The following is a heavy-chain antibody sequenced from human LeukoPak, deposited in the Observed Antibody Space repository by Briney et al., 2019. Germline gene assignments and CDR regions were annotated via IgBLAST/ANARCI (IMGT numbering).Heavy chain of an antibody. D-gene: IGHD3-22*01. CDR2: IYYSGST. CDR3: ARAGYYYDSSGYNHAFDI. Sequence: SETLSLTCTVSGGSISSYYWSWLRQPPGKGREWIGYIYYSGSTNYNPSLKSRVTISVDTSKNQFSLKLSSVTAADTAVYYCARAGYYYDSSGYNHAFDIWGQGTMVTVSS. CDR1: GGSISSYY. J-gene: IGHJ3*02. V-gene: IGHV4-59*01.